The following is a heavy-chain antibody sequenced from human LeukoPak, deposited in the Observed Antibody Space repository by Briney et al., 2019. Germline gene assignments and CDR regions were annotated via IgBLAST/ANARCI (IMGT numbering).Heavy chain of an antibody. V-gene: IGHV4-59*01. CDR3: ARDMAEFDY. D-gene: IGHD3-10*01. CDR1: GGSISSYY. CDR2: IYYSGST. Sequence: PSETLSLTCTVSGGSISSYYWSRIRQPPGKGLEWIGYIYYSGSTNYNPSLKSRVTISVDTSKNQFSLKLSSVTAADTAVYYCARDMAEFDYWGQGTLVTVSS. J-gene: IGHJ4*02.